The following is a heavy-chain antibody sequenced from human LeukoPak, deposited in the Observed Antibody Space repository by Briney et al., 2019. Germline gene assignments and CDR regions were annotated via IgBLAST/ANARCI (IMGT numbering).Heavy chain of an antibody. Sequence: ASVKVSCKASVYTFTSYDINWVRQATGQGLEWMGWMNPNSGNTGYAQNFQGRVTMTRSASINTAYMELSSLTSDDTAVYYCARSSVGARRRIDYWGQGTLVTVSS. CDR2: MNPNSGNT. V-gene: IGHV1-8*01. CDR3: ARSSVGARRRIDY. D-gene: IGHD1-26*01. J-gene: IGHJ4*02. CDR1: VYTFTSYD.